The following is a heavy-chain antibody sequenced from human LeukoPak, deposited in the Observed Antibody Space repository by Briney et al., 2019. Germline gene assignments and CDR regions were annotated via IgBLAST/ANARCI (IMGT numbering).Heavy chain of an antibody. CDR1: GYTFSSYA. J-gene: IGHJ4*02. CDR2: ISGYNGNS. CDR3: ARAYCSGGSCYRRPFDY. Sequence: PPASVKVSCKASGYTFSSYAINWLRQAPGQGLEWMGWISGYNGNSQYSEKFQGRVTMTRNTSITTAYMELSSLRSEDTAVYYCARAYCSGGSCYRRPFDYWGQGTLVTVSS. D-gene: IGHD2-15*01. V-gene: IGHV1-8*01.